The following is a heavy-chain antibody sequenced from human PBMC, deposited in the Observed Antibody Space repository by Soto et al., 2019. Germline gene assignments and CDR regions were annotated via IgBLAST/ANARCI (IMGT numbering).Heavy chain of an antibody. Sequence: VESLTISCKVSGYSFTSYWIVWVLQMPGKGLEWMGMIYPGDSDTRYSPSFQGQVTISADKSISTAYLQWSSLKASDTAMYYCARAMGGVTGTTRWFDPWGQGTMVTVSS. CDR2: IYPGDSDT. V-gene: IGHV5-51*01. CDR1: GYSFTSYW. CDR3: ARAMGGVTGTTRWFDP. J-gene: IGHJ5*02. D-gene: IGHD1-7*01.